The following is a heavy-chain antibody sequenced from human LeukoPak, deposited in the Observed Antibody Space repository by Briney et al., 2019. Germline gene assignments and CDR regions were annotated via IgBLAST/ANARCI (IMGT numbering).Heavy chain of an antibody. CDR1: GFTFNTYS. D-gene: IGHD2-2*03. V-gene: IGHV3-48*01. CDR3: ARDGYCSDTSCFNWFEP. Sequence: GGSLRLSCAASGFTFNTYSMNWFRQAPGKGLEWVSYITSSGSTIYYADSVKGRFTISRDNARNSLYLQMNSLRAEDTAVYYCARDGYCSDTSCFNWFEPWGQGTLVTVSS. J-gene: IGHJ5*02. CDR2: ITSSGSTI.